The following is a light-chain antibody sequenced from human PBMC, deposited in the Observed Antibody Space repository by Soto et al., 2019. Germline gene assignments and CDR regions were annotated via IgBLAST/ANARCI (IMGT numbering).Light chain of an antibody. J-gene: IGLJ3*02. V-gene: IGLV1-47*01. CDR3: AAWDDSLRNWV. Sequence: QSVLTQPPSASGTPGQRVTISCSGSSSNIGSKYVYWYQQLPGTAPKLLIYRNNKRPSGVPDRFSGSKSGTSASLAISGLRSEDEADYYCAAWDDSLRNWVFGGGTKLTVL. CDR1: SSNIGSKY. CDR2: RNN.